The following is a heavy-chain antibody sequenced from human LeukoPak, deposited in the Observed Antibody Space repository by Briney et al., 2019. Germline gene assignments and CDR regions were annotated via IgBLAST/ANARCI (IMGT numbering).Heavy chain of an antibody. J-gene: IGHJ4*02. V-gene: IGHV3-30*04. CDR1: GFTFSSSV. Sequence: GGSLRLSCAASGFTFSSSVMHWVRQAPGKGLEWVAVISYDGGNKYYAHSVKGRFTISRDNSKNTLFLQMNSLGAEDTAVYYCARGQWLRRLWGQGTLVTVSS. CDR3: ARGQWLRRL. CDR2: ISYDGGNK. D-gene: IGHD5-12*01.